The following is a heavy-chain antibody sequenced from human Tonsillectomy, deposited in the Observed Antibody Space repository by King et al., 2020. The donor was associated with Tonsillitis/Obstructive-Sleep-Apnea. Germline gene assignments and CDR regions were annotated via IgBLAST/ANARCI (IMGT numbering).Heavy chain of an antibody. Sequence: VQLVESGGGLVQPGGSLRLSCAASGFTFSDHYMDWVRQAPGKGLEWVGRIRNKANSYTTEYAASVKGRFTISRDDSKNSLYLQMNNLRTEDTAVYYCARERGSFDIWGQGTMVTVSS. CDR1: GFTFSDHY. CDR2: IRNKANSYTT. D-gene: IGHD3-10*01. CDR3: ARERGSFDI. V-gene: IGHV3-72*01. J-gene: IGHJ3*02.